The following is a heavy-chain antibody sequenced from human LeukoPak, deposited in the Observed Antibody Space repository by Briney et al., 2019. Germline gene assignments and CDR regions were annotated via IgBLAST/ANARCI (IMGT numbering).Heavy chain of an antibody. Sequence: PSETLSLTCTVSGGSISSYYWSWIRQPPGKGLEWIGYIYYSGGTDYNPSLKSRVTISVDTSKNQFSLKLSSVTAADTAVYYCARGRYCSSSSCPWYYYYGMDVWGQGTTVTVSS. J-gene: IGHJ6*02. CDR2: IYYSGGT. CDR3: ARGRYCSSSSCPWYYYYGMDV. D-gene: IGHD2-2*01. CDR1: GGSISSYY. V-gene: IGHV4-59*01.